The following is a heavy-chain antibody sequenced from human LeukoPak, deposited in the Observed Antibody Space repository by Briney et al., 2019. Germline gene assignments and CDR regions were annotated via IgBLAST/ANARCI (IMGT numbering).Heavy chain of an antibody. D-gene: IGHD3-3*01. CDR1: GGSFSGYY. V-gene: IGHV4-34*01. Sequence: SETLSLTCAVYGGSFSGYYWSWIRQPPGKGLEWIGEINHSGSTNYNPSLKSRVTISVDTSKNQFSLKLSSVTAADTAVYFCARTRYDFWSGYVYYFDYWGQGTLVTVSS. J-gene: IGHJ4*02. CDR2: INHSGST. CDR3: ARTRYDFWSGYVYYFDY.